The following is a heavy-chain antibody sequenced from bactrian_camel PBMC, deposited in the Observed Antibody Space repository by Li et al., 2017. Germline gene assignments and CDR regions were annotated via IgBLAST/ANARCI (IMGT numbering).Heavy chain of an antibody. V-gene: IGHV3S25*01. Sequence: VESGGGSVQAGQSLSLSCAVSGYTNSYYCMAWFRQGPGKRREGVAAIDNDLEISYADSVKGRFTLSKETGKNTLYLQMNSLKPEDTAIYYCAASIPSRSINVRAGPLSPIQYSHWGQGTQVTVS. J-gene: IGHJ4*01. D-gene: IGHD2*01. CDR1: GYTNSYYC. CDR3: AASIPSRSINVRAGPLSPIQYSH. CDR2: IDNDLEI.